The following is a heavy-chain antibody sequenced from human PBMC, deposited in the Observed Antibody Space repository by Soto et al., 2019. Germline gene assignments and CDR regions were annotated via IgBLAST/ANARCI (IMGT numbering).Heavy chain of an antibody. J-gene: IGHJ5*02. CDR1: GYPFTSHD. CDR2: MNPNSGNT. D-gene: IGHD5-18*01. V-gene: IGHV1-8*01. CDR3: ASLDRWLQPGCFDL. Sequence: SSVKVTCKASGYPFTSHDINWVRQATGQGLEWMGWMNPNSGNTGYAQKFQGRVTMTRNTSISTAYMELSSLRSEDTAVYYCASLDRWLQPGCFDLWGQGSLVTGSS.